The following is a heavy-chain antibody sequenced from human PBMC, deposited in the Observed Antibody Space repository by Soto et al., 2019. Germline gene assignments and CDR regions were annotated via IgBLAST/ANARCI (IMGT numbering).Heavy chain of an antibody. Sequence: ASVKVSCKASGYTFTRYDIKWGRQASGQGLEWMGWMNPNSGNTGYAQKFQGRVTMTRNTSISTAYMELSSLRSEDTAVYYCARGSMGMDVWGKGTTVTVSS. CDR3: ARGSMGMDV. J-gene: IGHJ6*03. V-gene: IGHV1-8*01. CDR1: GYTFTRYD. CDR2: MNPNSGNT.